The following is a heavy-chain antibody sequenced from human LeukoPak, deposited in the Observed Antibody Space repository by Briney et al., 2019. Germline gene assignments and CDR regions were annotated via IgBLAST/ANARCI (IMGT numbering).Heavy chain of an antibody. J-gene: IGHJ3*02. V-gene: IGHV3-21*01. D-gene: IGHD3-22*01. CDR2: ISSSSRYI. CDR1: GVTSSSYS. CDR3: ARDPSYDSSGYYYRGRTDAFDI. Sequence: GGSLRLSCAASGVTSSSYSMNWVRQAPGKGLEWVSSISSSSRYIYYADSVKGRFTISRDNAKNSLYLQMNSLRAEDTAVYYCARDPSYDSSGYYYRGRTDAFDIWGQGTMVTVSS.